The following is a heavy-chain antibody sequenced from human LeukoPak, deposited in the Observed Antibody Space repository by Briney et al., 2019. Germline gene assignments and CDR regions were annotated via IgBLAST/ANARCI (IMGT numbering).Heavy chain of an antibody. Sequence: GGSLRLSCAASGFTFSSYAMHWVRQAPGKGLEWVAVISYDGSNKYYADSVKGRFTISRDNSRNTLYLQMNSLRAEDTAVYYCARVRTAVLLGATHFDYWGQGTLVTVSS. D-gene: IGHD1-26*01. CDR3: ARVRTAVLLGATHFDY. J-gene: IGHJ4*02. CDR2: ISYDGSNK. V-gene: IGHV3-30-3*01. CDR1: GFTFSSYA.